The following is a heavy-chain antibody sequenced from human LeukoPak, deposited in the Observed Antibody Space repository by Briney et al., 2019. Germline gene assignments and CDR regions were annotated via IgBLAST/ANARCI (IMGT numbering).Heavy chain of an antibody. Sequence: GGSLRLSCAASGFTLSDYYMSWIRQAPGKGLVWVSYISSSGNTIYYADSVKGRFTISRDNAKNSLYLQMNSLRAEDTAVYYCARDGGAGYSSSWYLGYYYYYYMDVWGKGTTVTVSS. V-gene: IGHV3-11*04. J-gene: IGHJ6*03. CDR3: ARDGGAGYSSSWYLGYYYYYYMDV. CDR1: GFTLSDYY. CDR2: ISSSGNTI. D-gene: IGHD6-13*01.